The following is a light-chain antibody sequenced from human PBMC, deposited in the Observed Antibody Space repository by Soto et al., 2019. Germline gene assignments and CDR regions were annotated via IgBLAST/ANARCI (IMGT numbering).Light chain of an antibody. Sequence: QSALTQPPSASGSPGQSVTISCTGTSSDVGVYNYVSWYQQHPGKAPKLMIYEVSKRPSGVPDRFSGSKSGNTASLTVSGLQAEDEADYYCSSYAGFHNPGVFGTGTKVTVL. CDR3: SSYAGFHNPGV. V-gene: IGLV2-8*01. J-gene: IGLJ1*01. CDR2: EVS. CDR1: SSDVGVYNY.